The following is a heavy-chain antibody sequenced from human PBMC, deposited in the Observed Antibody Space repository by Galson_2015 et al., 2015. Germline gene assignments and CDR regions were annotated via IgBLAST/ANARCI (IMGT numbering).Heavy chain of an antibody. CDR3: ARGMGEYGSTPFDY. D-gene: IGHD6-6*01. CDR1: GFTFSSYS. Sequence: SLRLSCAASGFTFSSYSMNWVRQAPGKGLEWVSSISGRSDYIYYADSVKGRFTISRDNAKNSLYLQMHSLRAEDTAVYYCARGMGEYGSTPFDYWGQGTLVTVSS. V-gene: IGHV3-21*01. CDR2: ISGRSDYI. J-gene: IGHJ4*02.